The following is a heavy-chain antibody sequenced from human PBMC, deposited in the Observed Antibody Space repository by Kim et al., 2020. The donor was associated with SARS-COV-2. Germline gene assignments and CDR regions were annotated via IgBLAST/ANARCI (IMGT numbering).Heavy chain of an antibody. Sequence: GGSLRLSCAVSRFTFNNYWINWVRHAPGKGLVWVSRISSDGRITNYADSVKGRFTMSRDNAENTLYLQMNSLRAEDTAVYYCARGFLRDGFDVWGQGTTVTVSS. CDR1: RFTFNNYW. CDR3: ARGFLRDGFDV. J-gene: IGHJ6*02. D-gene: IGHD3-10*01. CDR2: ISSDGRIT. V-gene: IGHV3-74*01.